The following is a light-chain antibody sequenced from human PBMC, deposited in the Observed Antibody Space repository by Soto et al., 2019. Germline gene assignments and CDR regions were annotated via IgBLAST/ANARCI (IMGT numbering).Light chain of an antibody. J-gene: IGLJ2*01. CDR1: SSDVGAYIF. CDR2: DVN. Sequence: QSALTQPPSASGSPGQSVTISCTGTSSDVGAYIFVSWYQQHPGKAPKLMVYDVNRRPPGVPDRFFGSKSGNTASLTVSGLQAEDEADYYCSSYTSSTTLDVVFGGGTKVTVL. V-gene: IGLV2-8*01. CDR3: SSYTSSTTLDVV.